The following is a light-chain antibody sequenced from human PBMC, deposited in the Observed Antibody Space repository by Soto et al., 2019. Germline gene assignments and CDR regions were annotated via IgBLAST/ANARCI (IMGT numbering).Light chain of an antibody. Sequence: DIQMTQSPSSLSASVGDTVTITCQASQDISHYLNWYQQTPGKALKLLIYDASNLHPGVPSRFSGSGSVTDFTLTIRSLQPEDFATYHCQQLSSYPVTFGQGTKVDIK. V-gene: IGKV1-33*01. CDR2: DAS. CDR3: QQLSSYPVT. CDR1: QDISHY. J-gene: IGKJ1*01.